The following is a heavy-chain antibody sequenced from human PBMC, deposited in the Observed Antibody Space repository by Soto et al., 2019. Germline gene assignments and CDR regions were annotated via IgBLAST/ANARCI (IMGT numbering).Heavy chain of an antibody. CDR1: GYPVTAYY. CDR3: ERVGGVVVAGSAAFDM. Sequence: VQSGAVVKKPGASVTVSCSASGYPVTAYYMHWVRQAPGRGLEWMGGINPATGAEKYTQTFQGSVNMNSDTSTSTGFMELSGRTSEDTAVFYCERVGGVVVAGSAAFDMWGQGTLVTVSS. D-gene: IGHD6-19*01. J-gene: IGHJ3*02. V-gene: IGHV1-2*02. CDR2: INPATGAE.